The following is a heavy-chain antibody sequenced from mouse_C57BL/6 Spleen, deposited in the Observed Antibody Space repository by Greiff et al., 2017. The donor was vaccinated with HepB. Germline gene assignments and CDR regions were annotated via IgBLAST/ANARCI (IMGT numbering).Heavy chain of an antibody. J-gene: IGHJ4*01. CDR1: GYPFTNYL. CDR2: INPGSGGT. Sequence: VKLQESGAELVRPGTSVKVSCKASGYPFTNYLIEWVKQRPGQGLEWIGVINPGSGGTNYNEKFKGKATLTADKSSSTAYMQLSSLTSEDSAVYFCARNLKLLRYAMDYWGQETSVTVSS. V-gene: IGHV1-54*01. CDR3: ARNLKLLRYAMDY. D-gene: IGHD1-1*01.